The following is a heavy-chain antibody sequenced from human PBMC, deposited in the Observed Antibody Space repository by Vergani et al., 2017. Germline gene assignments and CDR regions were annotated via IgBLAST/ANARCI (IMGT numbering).Heavy chain of an antibody. D-gene: IGHD3-22*01. Sequence: QVQLVQSGAEVKKPGAPVKVSCKASGYTFTSYAMHWVRQAPGQRLEWMGLINAGNGNTKYSQKFQGRVTITRDTSASTAYMKLSSLRSEDTAVYYCSSNIRPAHYDSSGYYYYYYYMDVWGKGP. J-gene: IGHJ6*03. CDR1: GYTFTSYA. CDR2: INAGNGNT. V-gene: IGHV1-3*01. CDR3: SSNIRPAHYDSSGYYYYYYYMDV.